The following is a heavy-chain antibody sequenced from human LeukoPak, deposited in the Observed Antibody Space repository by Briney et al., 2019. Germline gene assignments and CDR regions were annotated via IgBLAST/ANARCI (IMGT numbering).Heavy chain of an antibody. J-gene: IGHJ4*02. D-gene: IGHD3-10*01. CDR2: ISYDGSNK. CDR3: ARDLSNGGFSD. CDR1: GFTFSSYA. V-gene: IGHV3-30*04. Sequence: PGGSLRLSCAASGFTFSSYAMHWVRQAPGKGPEWVAVISYDGSNKYYADSVKGRFTISRDNSKNTLYLQMNSLRAEDTAVYFCARDLSNGGFSDWDQGTLVTVSS.